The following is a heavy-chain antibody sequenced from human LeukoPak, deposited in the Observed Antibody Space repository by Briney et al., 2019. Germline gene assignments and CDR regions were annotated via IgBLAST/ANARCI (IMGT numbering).Heavy chain of an antibody. CDR1: GASITSYY. V-gene: IGHV4-59*08. CDR3: ARLSIVGATNFDY. D-gene: IGHD1-26*01. CDR2: IYYSGST. J-gene: IGHJ4*02. Sequence: SETLSLTCTVSGASITSYYWSWIRQPPGKGLEWIGYIYYSGSTTYKPSLKSRVTISVDTSKNQFSLKLSSVTAADTAVYYCARLSIVGATNFDYWGQGTLVTVSS.